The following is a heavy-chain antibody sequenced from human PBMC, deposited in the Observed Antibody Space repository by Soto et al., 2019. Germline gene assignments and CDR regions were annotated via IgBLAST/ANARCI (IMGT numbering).Heavy chain of an antibody. J-gene: IGHJ3*01. CDR1: GGSISSYY. D-gene: IGHD3-10*01. CDR2: IYYSGST. V-gene: IGHV4-59*01. Sequence: PSETLSLTCTVSGGSISSYYWSWIRQPPGKGLEWIGYIYYSGSTNYNPSLKSRVTISVDTSKNQFSLKLSSVTAADTAVYYCARVWGGVLDFWGQGTMVIGSS. CDR3: ARVWGGVLDF.